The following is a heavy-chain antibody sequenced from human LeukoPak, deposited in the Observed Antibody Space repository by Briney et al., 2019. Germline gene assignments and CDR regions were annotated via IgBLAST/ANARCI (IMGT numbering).Heavy chain of an antibody. D-gene: IGHD1-20*01. J-gene: IGHJ5*02. CDR1: GGSFSGYY. Sequence: RASETLSLTCAVYGGSFSGYYWSWIRQPPGKGLEWIGEINHSGSTNYNPSLKSRVTISVDTSKNQFSLRLTSVTAADTAVYYCARDTYNWNVDVFDPWGQGTLVTVSS. CDR3: ARDTYNWNVDVFDP. CDR2: INHSGST. V-gene: IGHV4-34*01.